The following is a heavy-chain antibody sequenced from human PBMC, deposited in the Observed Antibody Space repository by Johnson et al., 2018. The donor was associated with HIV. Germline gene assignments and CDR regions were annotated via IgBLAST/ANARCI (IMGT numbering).Heavy chain of an antibody. CDR2: IKQDGSEK. CDR3: AREWVNGAFDI. Sequence: VQLVESGGGVVQPGRSLRLSCAASGFTFSSYWMHWVRQAPGKGLEWVANIKQDGSEKYSVDSVKGRFTISRDNAKNPLYLQRNSLRAEDTAVYYCAREWVNGAFDIWGQGTMVTVSS. CDR1: GFTFSSYW. J-gene: IGHJ3*02. V-gene: IGHV3-7*05. D-gene: IGHD1-1*01.